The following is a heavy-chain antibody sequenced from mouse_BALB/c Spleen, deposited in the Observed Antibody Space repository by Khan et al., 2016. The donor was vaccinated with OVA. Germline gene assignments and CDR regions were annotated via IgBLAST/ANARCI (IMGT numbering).Heavy chain of an antibody. Sequence: VQLQQSGTVLARPGASVKMSCKASGYSFTSYWMHWVKQRPGQGLEWIGAIYPGNSDTRYNQKFKGKATLTAVTSASTAYMELSSLTDEDSAVYYCTRSYDSYYVDYWGQGTTLTVSS. J-gene: IGHJ2*01. CDR1: GYSFTSYW. CDR2: IYPGNSDT. CDR3: TRSYDSYYVDY. D-gene: IGHD2-4*01. V-gene: IGHV1-5*01.